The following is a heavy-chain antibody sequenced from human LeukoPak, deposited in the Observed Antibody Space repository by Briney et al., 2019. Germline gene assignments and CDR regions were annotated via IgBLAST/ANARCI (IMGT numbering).Heavy chain of an antibody. V-gene: IGHV3-21*01. CDR3: ARDGIYYDFWSGYYSCHDAFDI. D-gene: IGHD3-3*01. CDR1: GFTFSSYS. J-gene: IGHJ3*02. Sequence: GGSLRLSCAASGFTFSSYSMNWVRQAPGKGLEWVSSISSSSSYIYYADSVKGRFTISRDNAKNSLYLQMNSLRAEDTAVYYCARDGIYYDFWSGYYSCHDAFDIWGQGTMVTVSS. CDR2: ISSSSSYI.